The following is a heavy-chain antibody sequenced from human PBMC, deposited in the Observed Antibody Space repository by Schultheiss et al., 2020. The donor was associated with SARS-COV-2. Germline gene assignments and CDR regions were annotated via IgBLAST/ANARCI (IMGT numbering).Heavy chain of an antibody. CDR2: IYYSGST. CDR1: GGSISSGGYY. V-gene: IGHV4-61*08. D-gene: IGHD3-22*01. Sequence: SETLSLTCTVSGGSISSGGYYWSWIRQPPGKGLECIGYIYYSGSTNYNPSLKSRVTISVDTSKNQFSLKLSSVTAADTAVYYCARAYYYDSSGYYYRGVFFDYWGQGTLVTVSS. J-gene: IGHJ4*02. CDR3: ARAYYYDSSGYYYRGVFFDY.